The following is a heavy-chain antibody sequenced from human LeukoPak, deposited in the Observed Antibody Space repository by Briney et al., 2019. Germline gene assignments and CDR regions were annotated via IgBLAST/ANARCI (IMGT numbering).Heavy chain of an antibody. Sequence: SETLSLTCTVSGGSISSGDYYWSWIRQPPGKGLEWIGYIYYSGSTYYNPSLKSRVTISVDTSKNQFSLKLSSVTAADTAVYYCARERAVAYFDYWGQGTLVTVSS. CDR2: IYYSGST. V-gene: IGHV4-30-4*01. CDR1: GGSISSGDYY. CDR3: ARERAVAYFDY. D-gene: IGHD6-19*01. J-gene: IGHJ4*02.